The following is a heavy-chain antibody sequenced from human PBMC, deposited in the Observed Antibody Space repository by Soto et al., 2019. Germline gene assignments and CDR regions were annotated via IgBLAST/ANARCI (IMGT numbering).Heavy chain of an antibody. D-gene: IGHD2-2*01. J-gene: IGHJ4*02. Sequence: PGGSLRPSCAASGFMFSDYAMDWVRQAQGKGLEWVSYFSRTDNTVQYADSVKGRFIISRDNVANSLYLQMHSLTAEDTAIYYCAREPNSSYHNFDYCGRGNMVTASS. V-gene: IGHV3-48*03. CDR3: AREPNSSYHNFDY. CDR1: GFMFSDYA. CDR2: FSRTDNTV.